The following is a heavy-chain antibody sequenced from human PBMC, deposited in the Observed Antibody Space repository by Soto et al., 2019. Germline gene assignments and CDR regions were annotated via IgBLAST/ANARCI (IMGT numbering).Heavy chain of an antibody. Sequence: GGSLRLSCAASGFTFDDYAMHWVRQAPGKGLEWVSGISWNSGSIGYADTVKGRFTNSRDNAKNSLYLQMNSLIAEDTALFYCAKYMTCCSGGSCYSLSGDAFDIWGQGTMVTVSS. CDR2: ISWNSGSI. J-gene: IGHJ3*02. D-gene: IGHD2-15*01. CDR3: AKYMTCCSGGSCYSLSGDAFDI. V-gene: IGHV3-9*01. CDR1: GFTFDDYA.